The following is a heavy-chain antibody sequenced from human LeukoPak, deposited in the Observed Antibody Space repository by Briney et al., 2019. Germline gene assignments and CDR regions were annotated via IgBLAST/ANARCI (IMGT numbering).Heavy chain of an antibody. J-gene: IGHJ3*02. Sequence: PGGSLRLSCAASGFTFSSYSMNWARQAPGKGLEWVSSISSSSSYIYYADSVKGRFTISRDNAKNSLYLQMNSLRAEDTAVYYCARDLGFLAFDIWGQGTMVTVSS. CDR2: ISSSSSYI. CDR3: ARDLGFLAFDI. D-gene: IGHD7-27*01. V-gene: IGHV3-21*01. CDR1: GFTFSSYS.